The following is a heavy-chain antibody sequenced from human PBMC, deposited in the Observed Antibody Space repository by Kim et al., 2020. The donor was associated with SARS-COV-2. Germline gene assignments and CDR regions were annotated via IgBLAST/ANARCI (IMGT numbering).Heavy chain of an antibody. Sequence: GGSLRLSCAASGFTFSSYGMHWVRQAPGKGLEWVAVISYDGSNKYYADSVKGRFTISRDNSKNTLYLQMNSLRAEDTAVYYCAKDQLLRDYYYYYGMDVWGQGTTVTVSS. CDR1: GFTFSSYG. J-gene: IGHJ6*02. CDR3: AKDQLLRDYYYYYGMDV. D-gene: IGHD1-1*01. V-gene: IGHV3-30*18. CDR2: ISYDGSNK.